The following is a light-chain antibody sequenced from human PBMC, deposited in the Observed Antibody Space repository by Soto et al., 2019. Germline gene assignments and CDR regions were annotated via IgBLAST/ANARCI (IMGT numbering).Light chain of an antibody. CDR2: DAS. Sequence: EIVLKQSPATLSLSPGERATLSCRASQSVSSYLAWYQQKPGQAPRLPIYDASNRATGIPARFSGSGSGTDFTLTISSLEPEDFAVYYCQQRSNWPLTFGGGTKVDIK. V-gene: IGKV3-11*01. CDR3: QQRSNWPLT. CDR1: QSVSSY. J-gene: IGKJ4*01.